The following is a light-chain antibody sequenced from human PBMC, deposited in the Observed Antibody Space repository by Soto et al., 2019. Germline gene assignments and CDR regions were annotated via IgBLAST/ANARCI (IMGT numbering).Light chain of an antibody. CDR1: QCISNF. Sequence: DIQMTQSPSSLSASVGDRVTITCRASQCISNFLAWYQQKPGKVPKLLISAASTLQSGVPSRFSGSGSGTDFTLTITSLQSEDVATYYCEKDSSVITFGQGTRLEIK. J-gene: IGKJ5*01. CDR3: EKDSSVIT. CDR2: AAS. V-gene: IGKV1-27*01.